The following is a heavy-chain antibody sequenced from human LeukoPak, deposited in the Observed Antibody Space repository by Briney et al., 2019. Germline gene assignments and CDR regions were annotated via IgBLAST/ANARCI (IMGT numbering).Heavy chain of an antibody. Sequence: PSETLSLTCTVPDGSISSYYWSWIRQPAGKGLEWIGRIYTSGSTNYNPSLKSRVTMSVDTSKNQFSLKLSSVTAADTAVYYCARGGDSSSWYYYYGMDVWGQGTTVTVSS. D-gene: IGHD6-13*01. CDR3: ARGGDSSSWYYYYGMDV. CDR2: IYTSGST. J-gene: IGHJ6*02. V-gene: IGHV4-4*07. CDR1: DGSISSYY.